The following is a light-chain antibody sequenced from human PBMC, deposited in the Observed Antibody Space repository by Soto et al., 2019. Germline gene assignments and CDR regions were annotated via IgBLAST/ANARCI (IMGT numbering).Light chain of an antibody. CDR1: SSNIGDNP. Sequence: QSVLAQPSSASGTPGQRITISCSGSSSNIGDNPVNWYQQLPGAAPKLLIYINDQRPSGVPDRFSGSKSGTSASLAISGLQPEDEADYYCAAWGDSLNALFGTGTKVTVL. J-gene: IGLJ1*01. CDR2: IND. CDR3: AAWGDSLNAL. V-gene: IGLV1-44*01.